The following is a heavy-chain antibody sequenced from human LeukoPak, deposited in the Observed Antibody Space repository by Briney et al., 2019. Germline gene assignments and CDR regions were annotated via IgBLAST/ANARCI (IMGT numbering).Heavy chain of an antibody. Sequence: PSETLSLTCTVSGGSISSSSYYWGWIRQPPGKGLEWIGSIYYSGSTYYNPSLKSRVTISVDTSKNQFSLRLSSVTAADTGVYYCATTTIRLGFWGQGTLVTVSS. CDR2: IYYSGST. CDR3: ATTTIRLGF. J-gene: IGHJ4*02. V-gene: IGHV4-39*07. CDR1: GGSISSSSYY. D-gene: IGHD1-26*01.